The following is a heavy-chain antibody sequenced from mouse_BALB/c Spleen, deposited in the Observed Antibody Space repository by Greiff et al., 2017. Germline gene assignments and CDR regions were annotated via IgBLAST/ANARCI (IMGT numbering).Heavy chain of an antibody. CDR1: GYTFNSYY. J-gene: IGHJ2*01. CDR2: INPSNGGT. V-gene: IGHV1S81*02. CDR3: TRGLAGFDY. Sequence: VQLQQSGAELVKPGASVKLSCKASGYTFNSYYMYWVKQRPGQGLEWIGEINPSNGGTNFNEKFKSKATLTVDKSSSTAYMQLSSLISEDSAVYYCTRGLAGFDYWGQGTTLTVSS.